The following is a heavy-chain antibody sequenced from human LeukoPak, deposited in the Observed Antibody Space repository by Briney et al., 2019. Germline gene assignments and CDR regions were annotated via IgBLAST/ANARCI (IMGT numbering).Heavy chain of an antibody. V-gene: IGHV3-23*01. CDR3: AKPKVGAKYYYGMDV. CDR1: GFTFSSYA. Sequence: GGSLRLSCSASGFTFSSYAMNWVRQAPGKGLEWVSAISGSGGSTYYADSVKGRFTISRDNSKNTVYLQMNSLRAEDMAVYYCAKPKVGAKYYYGMDVWGQGTTVTVSS. J-gene: IGHJ6*02. D-gene: IGHD1-26*01. CDR2: ISGSGGST.